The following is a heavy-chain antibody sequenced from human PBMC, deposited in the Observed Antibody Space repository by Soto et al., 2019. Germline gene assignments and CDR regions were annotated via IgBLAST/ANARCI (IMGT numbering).Heavy chain of an antibody. J-gene: IGHJ4*02. D-gene: IGHD6-13*01. CDR2: IYFTGST. V-gene: IGHV4-39*01. Sequence: SETLSLTCIVSGGSISNSRSYWGWIRQPPGKGLEWIGNIYFTGSTYYSPSLKSRVTISVDLSKNQFSLKLSSVIAADTAVYYCASHLEASSSWSFDSWGQGTLVTVSS. CDR1: GGSISNSRSY. CDR3: ASHLEASSSWSFDS.